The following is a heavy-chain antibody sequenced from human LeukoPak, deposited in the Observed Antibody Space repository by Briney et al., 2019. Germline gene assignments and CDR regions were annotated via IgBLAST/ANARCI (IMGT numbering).Heavy chain of an antibody. D-gene: IGHD6-6*01. CDR2: IKQDGSEK. V-gene: IGHV3-7*01. CDR3: ARGSLRSSSSL. Sequence: GGSLRLSCAASGFTFSTYWMSWVRQAPGKGLEWVANIKQDGSEKYYVDSVKGRFTISRDNAKNSLYLQMNSLRDEDTAVYYCARGSLRSSSSLWGQGTLVTVSS. CDR1: GFTFSTYW. J-gene: IGHJ4*02.